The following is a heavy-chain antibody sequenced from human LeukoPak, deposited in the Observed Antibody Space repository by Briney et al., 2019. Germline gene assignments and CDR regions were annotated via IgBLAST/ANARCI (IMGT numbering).Heavy chain of an antibody. CDR2: ISAYNGNT. D-gene: IGHD3-10*01. V-gene: IGHV1-18*01. CDR3: ARDLTWFGESKYYYYYGMDV. CDR1: GYTFTSYG. J-gene: IGHJ6*02. Sequence: ASVKVSCEASGYTFTSYGISWVRQAPGQGLEWMGWISAYNGNTNYAQKLQGRVTMTTDTSTSTAYMELRSLRSDDTAVYYCARDLTWFGESKYYYYYGMDVWGQGTTVTVSS.